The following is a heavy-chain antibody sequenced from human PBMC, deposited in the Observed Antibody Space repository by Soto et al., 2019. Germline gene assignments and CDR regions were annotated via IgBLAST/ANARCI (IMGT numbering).Heavy chain of an antibody. Sequence: SETLSVTCAVYGGFFSGYYWSWSRQPPGKGLEWIGEINHSGNTKYNPSLKSRVTISVDRSKNQFSLKLSSVTAADTAVYYCARPKTIGAAAGKGWFDPWGQGTLVTVS. CDR2: INHSGNT. D-gene: IGHD6-13*01. J-gene: IGHJ5*02. CDR1: GGFFSGYY. CDR3: ARPKTIGAAAGKGWFDP. V-gene: IGHV4-34*01.